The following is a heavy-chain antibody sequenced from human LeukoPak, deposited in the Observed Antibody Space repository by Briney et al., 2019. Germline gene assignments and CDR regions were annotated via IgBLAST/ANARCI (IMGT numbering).Heavy chain of an antibody. Sequence: GGSLRLSCAASGFTFSIYAMSWVRQAPGKGLEWVSRISGSGGGTYYADAVKGRFTVSRDNSKNTLFLQMNSLRAEDTAVYYCAKDRSCSGSSCNVGSWGQGTMVTVSS. CDR3: AKDRSCSGSSCNVGS. CDR1: GFTFSIYA. J-gene: IGHJ3*01. CDR2: ISGSGGGT. V-gene: IGHV3-23*01. D-gene: IGHD2-2*01.